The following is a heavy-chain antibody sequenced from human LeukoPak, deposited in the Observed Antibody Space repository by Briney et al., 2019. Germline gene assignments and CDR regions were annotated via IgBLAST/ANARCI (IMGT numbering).Heavy chain of an antibody. J-gene: IGHJ4*02. CDR1: GFTFSSYG. V-gene: IGHV3-30*18. CDR2: ISYDGRIT. Sequence: GRSLRLSCAASGFTFSSYGMHWVRQAPGKGLEGVAVISYDGRITYYADSVKGRFTISRDNSKNTQYLQMNSLRAEDTAVYYCAKSYDILTGYTGVDYWGQGTLVTVSS. CDR3: AKSYDILTGYTGVDY. D-gene: IGHD3-9*01.